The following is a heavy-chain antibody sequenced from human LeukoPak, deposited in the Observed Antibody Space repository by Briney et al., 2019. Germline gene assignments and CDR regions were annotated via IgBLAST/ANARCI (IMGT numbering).Heavy chain of an antibody. V-gene: IGHV3-7*04. D-gene: IGHD2-2*01. CDR3: ARGLYYFDY. CDR1: GFTFSSYS. CDR2: INQDGSEK. Sequence: GGSLRLSCAASGFTFSSYSMNWVRQAPGKGLEWVANINQDGSEKYYVDSVKGRFSISRENAKNSLYLQMNSLRAEDTAVYYCARGLYYFDYWGQGTLVTVSS. J-gene: IGHJ4*02.